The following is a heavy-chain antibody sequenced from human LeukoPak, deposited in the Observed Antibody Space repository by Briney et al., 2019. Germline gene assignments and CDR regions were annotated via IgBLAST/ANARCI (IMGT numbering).Heavy chain of an antibody. V-gene: IGHV3-64*01. Sequence: PGGSLRLSCAASGFTFSSYAMHWVRQAPGKGLEYVSAISSNGGSTYYANSVKGRFTISRDNSKNTLYLQMGSLRAEDMAVYYCARIAPAGPADYWGQGTLVTVSS. CDR2: ISSNGGST. CDR1: GFTFSSYA. CDR3: ARIAPAGPADY. J-gene: IGHJ4*02. D-gene: IGHD2-21*01.